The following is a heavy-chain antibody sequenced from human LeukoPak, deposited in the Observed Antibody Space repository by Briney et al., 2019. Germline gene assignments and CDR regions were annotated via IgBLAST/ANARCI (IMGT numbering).Heavy chain of an antibody. V-gene: IGHV4-34*01. J-gene: IGHJ4*02. CDR3: ARRYSSSYDY. CDR2: INHSGST. CDR1: GGSFSGYY. Sequence: SETLSLTCAVYGGSFSGYYWSWIRQPPGKGLEWIGEINHSGSTNYNPSLKSRVTISVDTSKNQFSLKLSSVTAADTALYYCARRYSSSYDYWGQGTLVTVSS. D-gene: IGHD6-6*01.